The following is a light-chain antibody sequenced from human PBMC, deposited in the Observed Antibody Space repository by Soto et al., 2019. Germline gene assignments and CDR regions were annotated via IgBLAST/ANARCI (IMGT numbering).Light chain of an antibody. CDR3: QQATSFPRT. V-gene: IGKV1-39*01. CDR2: AAS. CDR1: QSISSY. J-gene: IGKJ1*01. Sequence: DIQMTQSPSSLSASVGDRVTITCRASQSISSYLNWYQQKPGKAPKLLIYAASTLQGGVPSRFSGSGSGTDFTLTISSLQPEDSATYYCQQATSFPRTFGQGTKVDIK.